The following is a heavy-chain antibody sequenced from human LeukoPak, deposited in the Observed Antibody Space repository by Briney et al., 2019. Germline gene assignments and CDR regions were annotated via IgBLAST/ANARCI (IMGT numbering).Heavy chain of an antibody. Sequence: PGGSLRLSCAASGFTFSSYAMHWVRQAPGKGLEYVSAISSNGGSTYYANSVKGRFTISRDNSKNTLYLQMGSLRAEDMAVYYCASEGYYDFWSGSGSYYFDYWGQGTLVTVSS. CDR1: GFTFSSYA. CDR2: ISSNGGST. J-gene: IGHJ4*02. V-gene: IGHV3-64*01. D-gene: IGHD3-3*01. CDR3: ASEGYYDFWSGSGSYYFDY.